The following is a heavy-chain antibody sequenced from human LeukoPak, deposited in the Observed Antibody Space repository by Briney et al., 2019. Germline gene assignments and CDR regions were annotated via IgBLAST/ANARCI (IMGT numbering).Heavy chain of an antibody. CDR1: GFTVSSNY. Sequence: HSGGSLRLSCAASGFTVSSNYMSWVRQAPGKGPEWVSVIYSGGSTYYADSVKGRFTISRHNSKNTLYLQMNSLRAEDTAVYCCARCPQIPVPGYSSSWSYYGMDVWGQGTTVTVSS. J-gene: IGHJ6*02. CDR2: IYSGGST. D-gene: IGHD6-13*01. CDR3: ARCPQIPVPGYSSSWSYYGMDV. V-gene: IGHV3-53*04.